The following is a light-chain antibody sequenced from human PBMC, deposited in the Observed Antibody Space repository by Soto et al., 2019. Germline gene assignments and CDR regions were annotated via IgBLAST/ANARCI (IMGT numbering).Light chain of an antibody. CDR1: SSDVGAYSY. CDR3: SSYISSSTLV. CDR2: EVS. Sequence: QSLLTQPASVSVPPRQSLTISCTGTSSDVGAYSYVSWYQQHPGKAPKLMIYEVSNRPSGVSNRFSGSKSGNTGSLTISGLQAEDEADYYCSSYISSSTLVFGTGTKVTVL. J-gene: IGLJ1*01. V-gene: IGLV2-14*01.